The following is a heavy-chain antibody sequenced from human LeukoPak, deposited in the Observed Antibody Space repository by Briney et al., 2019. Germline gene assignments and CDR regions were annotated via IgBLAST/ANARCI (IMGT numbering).Heavy chain of an antibody. Sequence: ASVKVSCKASGGTFSSYAISWVRQAPGQGLEWMGGIIPIFGTANYAQKFQGRVTITTDESTSTAYMELSSLRSEDTAVYYCARAGGGYCSSTSCRGWFDPWGQGTLVTVSS. CDR2: IIPIFGTA. V-gene: IGHV1-69*05. J-gene: IGHJ5*02. CDR3: ARAGGGYCSSTSCRGWFDP. CDR1: GGTFSSYA. D-gene: IGHD2-2*01.